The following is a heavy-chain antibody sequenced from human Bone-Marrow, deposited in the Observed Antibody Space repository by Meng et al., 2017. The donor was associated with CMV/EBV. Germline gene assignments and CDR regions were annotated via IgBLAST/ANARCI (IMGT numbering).Heavy chain of an antibody. CDR3: ASQAGYDSTWYIS. Sequence: SETLSLTCTVSGGYISSTSYYWGWIRQPPGNGLEWIGTIYYSVTTYNNPSLKSRVTLAVDTSKNQFSLTLSSVTAADTAVYFCASQAGYDSTWYISWGQGTLVTVSS. J-gene: IGHJ4*02. CDR2: IYYSVTT. D-gene: IGHD6-13*01. CDR1: GGYISSTSYY. V-gene: IGHV4-39*01.